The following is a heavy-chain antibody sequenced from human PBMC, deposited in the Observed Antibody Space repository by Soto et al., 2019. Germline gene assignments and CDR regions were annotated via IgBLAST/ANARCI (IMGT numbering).Heavy chain of an antibody. D-gene: IGHD2-15*01. CDR2: IIPILGIA. J-gene: IGHJ3*02. CDR3: ARAWAVVVVAATGADAFDI. CDR1: GGTFSSYT. V-gene: IGHV1-69*02. Sequence: VQLVQSGAEVKKPGSSVKVSCKASGGTFSSYTISWVRQAPGQGLEWMGRIIPILGIANYAQKFQGRVTITADKSTSTAYMELSSLRSEDTAVYYCARAWAVVVVAATGADAFDIWGQGTMVTVSS.